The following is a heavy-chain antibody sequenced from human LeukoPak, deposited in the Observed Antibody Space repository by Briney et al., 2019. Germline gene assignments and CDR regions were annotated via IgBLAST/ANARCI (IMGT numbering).Heavy chain of an antibody. J-gene: IGHJ5*02. CDR1: GYSFTSYW. Sequence: GESLKISCKGSGYSFTSYWIGWVRQMPGKGLEWMGIIYPGDSDTRYSPSFQGQVTISADKSISTAYLQWSSLKASDTAMYYCARRYNWNDRSDWFDPRGQGTLVTVSS. CDR2: IYPGDSDT. CDR3: ARRYNWNDRSDWFDP. V-gene: IGHV5-51*01. D-gene: IGHD1-1*01.